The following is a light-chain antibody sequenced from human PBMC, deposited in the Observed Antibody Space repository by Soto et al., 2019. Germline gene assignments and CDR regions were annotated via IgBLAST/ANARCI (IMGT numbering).Light chain of an antibody. Sequence: EIVLTQSPVTLSLSPGERAPLSCRASQSVSSYLAWYQQRPGQAPRLLIYDASNRATGIPARFSGSGSGTDFTLTIDNLEPEDFAIYYCQQRNNWPPITFGQGTRLEIK. J-gene: IGKJ5*01. CDR3: QQRNNWPPIT. V-gene: IGKV3-11*01. CDR2: DAS. CDR1: QSVSSY.